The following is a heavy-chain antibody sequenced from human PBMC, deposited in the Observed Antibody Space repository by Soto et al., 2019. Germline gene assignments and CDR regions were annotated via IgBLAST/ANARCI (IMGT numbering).Heavy chain of an antibody. CDR1: GFNFDDYA. D-gene: IGHD4-17*01. CDR2: ISWNSGAI. Sequence: GGSQRLSCAASGFNFDDYAMHWVRQAPGKGLEWVSGISWNSGAIGYADSVKGRFTISRDNAKNSLYLQMNSLRAEDTALYYCAKDRYGDYDLDWYFDLWGRGTLVTVSS. CDR3: AKDRYGDYDLDWYFDL. J-gene: IGHJ2*01. V-gene: IGHV3-9*01.